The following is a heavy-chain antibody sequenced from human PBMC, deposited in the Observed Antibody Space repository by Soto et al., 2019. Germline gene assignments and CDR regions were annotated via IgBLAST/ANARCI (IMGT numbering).Heavy chain of an antibody. D-gene: IGHD6-6*01. J-gene: IGHJ4*02. CDR1: SGALSGYY. V-gene: IGHV4-34*01. CDR3: ARAPKVSGSAQTRPDF. CDR2: ISPRGTT. Sequence: ETLCLTCSLYSGALSGYYWGWIRRPPGKGLDGGGEISPRGTTNDSPSLKSRVSISVDTSKNQFSLNLTCLTAADTAVYYCARAPKVSGSAQTRPDFWGQGSLVT.